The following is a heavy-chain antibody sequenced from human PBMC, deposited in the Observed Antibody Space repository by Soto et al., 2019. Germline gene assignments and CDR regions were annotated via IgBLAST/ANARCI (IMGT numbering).Heavy chain of an antibody. CDR1: GGSISSSSYY. D-gene: IGHD3-3*01. CDR2: IYYSGST. J-gene: IGHJ4*02. CDR3: ARLSRFLEWLANFDY. V-gene: IGHV4-39*01. Sequence: SETLSLTCTVSGGSISSSSYYWGWIRQPPGKGLEWIGSIYYSGSTYYNPSLKSRVTISVDTPKNQFSLKLSSVTAADTAVFYCARLSRFLEWLANFDYWGQGTLVTVSS.